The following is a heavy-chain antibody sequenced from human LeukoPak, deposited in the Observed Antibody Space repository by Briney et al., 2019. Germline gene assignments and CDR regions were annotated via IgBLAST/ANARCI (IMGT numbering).Heavy chain of an antibody. D-gene: IGHD2-2*01. J-gene: IGHJ5*02. CDR3: ARGEDIVVVPAAIRKEFWFDP. Sequence: SETLSLTCAVSGGSISSGGYSWSWIRQPPGKGLEWIGYIYHSGSTYYNPSLKSRVTISVDRSKNQFSLKLSSVTAADTAVYYCARGEDIVVVPAAIRKEFWFDPWGQGTLVTVSS. CDR1: GGSISSGGYS. V-gene: IGHV4-30-2*01. CDR2: IYHSGST.